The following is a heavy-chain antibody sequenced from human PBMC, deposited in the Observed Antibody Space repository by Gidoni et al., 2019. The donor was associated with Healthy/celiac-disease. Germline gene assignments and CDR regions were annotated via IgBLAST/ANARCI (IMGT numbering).Heavy chain of an antibody. J-gene: IGHJ6*02. CDR2: ISSSSSYI. CDR1: GVTFSSYS. V-gene: IGHV3-21*01. D-gene: IGHD6-13*01. Sequence: EVQLVESGGGRVKPGGSLRLSCAASGVTFSSYSMNWVRQAPGKGLEWVSSISSSSSYIYYADSVKGRFTISRDNAKNSLYLQMNSLRAEDTAVYYCARNEQQLVVYYYYGMDVWGQGTTVTVSS. CDR3: ARNEQQLVVYYYYGMDV.